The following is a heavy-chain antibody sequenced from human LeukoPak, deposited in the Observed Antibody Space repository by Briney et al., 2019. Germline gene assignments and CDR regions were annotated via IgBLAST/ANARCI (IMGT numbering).Heavy chain of an antibody. V-gene: IGHV3-53*05. CDR1: GFTVSRNY. CDR2: IYSGGNT. D-gene: IGHD6-6*01. Sequence: GGSLRLSCAASGFTVSRNYMSWVRQAPGKGLEWVSVIYSGGNTYYADSVKGRFTISRDNSKNTLYLQMNSLRAEDTAVYYCTKGGSSSSGYYYYYYMDVWGKGTTVTVSS. J-gene: IGHJ6*03. CDR3: TKGGSSSSGYYYYYYMDV.